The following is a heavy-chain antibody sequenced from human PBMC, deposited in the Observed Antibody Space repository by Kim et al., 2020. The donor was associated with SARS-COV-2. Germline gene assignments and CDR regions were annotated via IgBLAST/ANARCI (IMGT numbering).Heavy chain of an antibody. CDR1: GGTFSSYA. Sequence: SVKVSCKASGGTFSSYAISWVRQAPGQGLEWMGGIIPIFGTANYAQKFQGRVTITADESTSTAYMELSSLRSEDTAVYYCARTRLYYDSSGYYYEGFDYWGQGTLVTVSS. CDR3: ARTRLYYDSSGYYYEGFDY. CDR2: IIPIFGTA. D-gene: IGHD3-22*01. V-gene: IGHV1-69*13. J-gene: IGHJ4*02.